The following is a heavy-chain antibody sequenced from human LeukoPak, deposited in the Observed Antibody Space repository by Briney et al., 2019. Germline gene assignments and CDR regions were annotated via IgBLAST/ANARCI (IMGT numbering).Heavy chain of an antibody. CDR2: IYYSGST. D-gene: IGHD6-19*01. CDR3: ARNRGSSGWYGEGFFDY. J-gene: IGHJ4*02. Sequence: SETLSLTCTVSGGSISSSSYYWGWIRQPPGKGLEWIGSIYYSGSTYYNPSLKSRVTISVATSKNQFSLKLGSVTAADTAVYYCARNRGSSGWYGEGFFDYWGQGTLVTVSS. V-gene: IGHV4-39*01. CDR1: GGSISSSSYY.